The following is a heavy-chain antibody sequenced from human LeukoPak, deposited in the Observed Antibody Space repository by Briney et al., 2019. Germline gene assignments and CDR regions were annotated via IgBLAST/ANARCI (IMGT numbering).Heavy chain of an antibody. Sequence: GASVKVSCKASGYTFTSYAMHWVRQAPGQRLEWMGWINAGNGNTKYSQKFQGRVTITRDTSASTAYMELSSLRSEDTAVYCCAKGGSSWLNWFDPWGQGTLVTVSS. CDR2: INAGNGNT. CDR1: GYTFTSYA. CDR3: AKGGSSWLNWFDP. J-gene: IGHJ5*02. D-gene: IGHD6-13*01. V-gene: IGHV1-3*01.